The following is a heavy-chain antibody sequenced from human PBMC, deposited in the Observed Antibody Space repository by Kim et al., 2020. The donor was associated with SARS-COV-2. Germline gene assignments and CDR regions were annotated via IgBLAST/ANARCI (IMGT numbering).Heavy chain of an antibody. CDR2: A. V-gene: IGHV1-69*01. D-gene: IGHD5-12*01. CDR3: ARVEMATSFDY. J-gene: IGHJ4*02. Sequence: ANYAQKFQGRVTITADESTSTAYMELSSLRSEDTAVYYCARVEMATSFDYWGQGTLVTVSS.